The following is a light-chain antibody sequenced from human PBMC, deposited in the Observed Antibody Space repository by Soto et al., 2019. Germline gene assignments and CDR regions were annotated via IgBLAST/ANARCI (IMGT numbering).Light chain of an antibody. CDR1: QSVSSY. CDR2: DAS. CDR3: QQRSNWPTFT. J-gene: IGKJ3*01. V-gene: IGKV3-11*01. Sequence: EIVLTQSPATLSLSPGERATLSCRASQSVSSYLAWYQQKPSQAPRLLIYDASNRATGIPARFSGSGSGTDFTLTISSLEPEDFAVYYCQQRSNWPTFTFGPGTKVDIK.